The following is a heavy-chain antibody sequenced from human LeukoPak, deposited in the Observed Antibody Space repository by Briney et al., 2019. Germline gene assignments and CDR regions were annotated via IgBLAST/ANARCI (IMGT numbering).Heavy chain of an antibody. CDR3: ARGCGGSPGCYIIDN. CDR2: ITSGGAP. J-gene: IGHJ4*02. D-gene: IGHD2-21*01. V-gene: IGHV3-23*01. CDR1: GFTFSNYA. Sequence: GGSLRLSCAASGFTFSNYAVMWVRQAPGQGLEWVSAITSGGAPRYADSVKGRFTISTDNSKNTLYLQMPSLRTEDTALYYCARGCGGSPGCYIIDNWGQGTLVTVSS.